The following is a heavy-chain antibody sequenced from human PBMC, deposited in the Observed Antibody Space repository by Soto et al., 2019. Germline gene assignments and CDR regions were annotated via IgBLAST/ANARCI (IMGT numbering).Heavy chain of an antibody. CDR2: ISYAGSNK. V-gene: IGHV3-30*18. Sequence: QVQLVESGGGVVQPGRSLRLSCAASGFTFSSYGMHWVRQAPGKGLEWGAVISYAGSNKYYADSVKGRFTISRDNSKNTRYQQMNSRRAEDTAVNYCAKILQVGDYAYYNNGKDGWGQGTTVTVSS. D-gene: IGHD4-17*01. CDR3: AKILQVGDYAYYNNGKDG. CDR1: GFTFSSYG. J-gene: IGHJ6*02.